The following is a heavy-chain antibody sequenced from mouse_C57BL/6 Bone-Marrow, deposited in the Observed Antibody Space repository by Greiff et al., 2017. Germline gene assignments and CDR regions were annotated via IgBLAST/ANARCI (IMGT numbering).Heavy chain of an antibody. CDR2: IDPETGGT. J-gene: IGHJ1*03. CDR3: ITGTWYFDV. Sequence: QVQLQQSGAELVRPGASVTLSCKASGYTFTDYEMHWVKQTPVHGLEWIGAIDPETGGTAYNQKFKGKAILTAEKASNTAYMELRSLTSENSAVYYCITGTWYFDVWGTGTTVTVSS. CDR1: GYTFTDYE. D-gene: IGHD4-1*01. V-gene: IGHV1-15*01.